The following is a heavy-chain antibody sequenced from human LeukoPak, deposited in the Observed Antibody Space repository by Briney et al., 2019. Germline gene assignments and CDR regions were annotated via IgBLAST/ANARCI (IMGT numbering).Heavy chain of an antibody. CDR1: GFTFNRYA. J-gene: IGHJ4*02. D-gene: IGHD3-22*01. CDR2: ISYDGSNK. CDR3: ASRITMIVVPPDY. V-gene: IGHV3-30*04. Sequence: PGGSLRLSCAASGFTFNRYALHWVRQAPGKGLEWVAVISYDGSNKYYADSVKGRFTISRDNSKNTPYLQMNSLRPEDTAVYYCASRITMIVVPPDYWGQGTLVTVSS.